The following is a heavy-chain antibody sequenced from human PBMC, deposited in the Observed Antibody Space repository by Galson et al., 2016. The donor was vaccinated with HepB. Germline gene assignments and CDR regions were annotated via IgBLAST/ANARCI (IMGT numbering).Heavy chain of an antibody. CDR3: VHRRRKNFSLLTGFAYYLDH. CDR2: VYWDDDK. Sequence: PALVKPTQTLTLTCTFSGFSLSTSGVGVGWIRQPPGKALEWLALVYWDDDKRYSPSLKSRLTITKDTSKNQVVLIMTNMDPVDTGTYYCVHRRRKNFSLLTGFAYYLDHWGQGTLVPVSS. J-gene: IGHJ4*02. D-gene: IGHD3-9*01. V-gene: IGHV2-5*02. CDR1: GFSLSTSGVG.